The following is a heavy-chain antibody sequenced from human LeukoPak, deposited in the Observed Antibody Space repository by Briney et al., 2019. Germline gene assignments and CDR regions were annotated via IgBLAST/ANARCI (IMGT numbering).Heavy chain of an antibody. V-gene: IGHV5-51*01. CDR3: ARRIAVAGPGYYFDY. D-gene: IGHD6-19*01. J-gene: IGHJ4*02. CDR1: GYSFTTYW. Sequence: GESLNISCKGSGYSFTTYWIGWVRQTPGKGLEWMGIIYPGDSDIRYSPSFQGQVTISADKSISTAYLQWSSLKASDTAMYYCARRIAVAGPGYYFDYWGQGTLVTVSS. CDR2: IYPGDSDI.